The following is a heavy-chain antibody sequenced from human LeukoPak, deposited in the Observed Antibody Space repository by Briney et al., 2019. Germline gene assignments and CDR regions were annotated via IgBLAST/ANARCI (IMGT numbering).Heavy chain of an antibody. J-gene: IGHJ4*02. CDR2: INPNSGGT. Sequence: ASVKVSCKASGYTFTDYYMHWVRQAPGQGLEWMGWINPNSGGTNYAQRFQGRVTMTRDTSSSTAYMELSRLRSDDTAMFYCASTTGLDDWGQGTLVTVSS. CDR3: ASTTGLDD. CDR1: GYTFTDYY. V-gene: IGHV1-2*02. D-gene: IGHD1-1*01.